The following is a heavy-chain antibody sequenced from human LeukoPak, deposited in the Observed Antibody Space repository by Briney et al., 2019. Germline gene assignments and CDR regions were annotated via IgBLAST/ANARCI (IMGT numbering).Heavy chain of an antibody. CDR3: ASRSLTLAAARCFDD. D-gene: IGHD2-15*01. Sequence: SETLSLTCAVRGESFSAYFGSWIRQVPGKGLEWIGEIDHRGVSTYNPSLKSRATMLVDTSNNHFSLSLTSVTAADTATYYCASRSLTLAAARCFDDWGQGTVVTVSS. V-gene: IGHV4-34*01. CDR1: GESFSAYF. CDR2: IDHRGVS. J-gene: IGHJ4*03.